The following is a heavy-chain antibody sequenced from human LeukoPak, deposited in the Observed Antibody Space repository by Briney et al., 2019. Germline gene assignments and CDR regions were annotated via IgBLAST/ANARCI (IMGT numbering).Heavy chain of an antibody. D-gene: IGHD2-15*01. CDR2: ITPMFGTA. V-gene: IGHV1-69*13. Sequence: SVKVSCTASGGTFSSYAINWVRQAPGQGLEWMGGITPMFGTAKYAQKFQGRVTITADESTSTAYMELSSLRSEDTAVYYCARPHCSGGSCYSSPNYYYYYYGMDVWGQGTTVTVSS. J-gene: IGHJ6*02. CDR3: ARPHCSGGSCYSSPNYYYYYYGMDV. CDR1: GGTFSSYA.